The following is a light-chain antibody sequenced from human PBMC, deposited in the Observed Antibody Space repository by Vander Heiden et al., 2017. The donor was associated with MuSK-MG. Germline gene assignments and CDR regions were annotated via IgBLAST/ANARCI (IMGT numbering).Light chain of an antibody. CDR3: HQYDSTPWT. J-gene: IGKJ1*01. CDR2: GAS. Sequence: DIVMTQSPAPLAVSLGERATINCKSSQSVLYSSNNKNYLAWYQQKPGQPPKLLIYGASTRESGVPDRFSGSGSGTDFTLTISSLQAEDVAVYYCHQYDSTPWTFGQGTKVXIK. V-gene: IGKV4-1*01. CDR1: QSVLYSSNNKNY.